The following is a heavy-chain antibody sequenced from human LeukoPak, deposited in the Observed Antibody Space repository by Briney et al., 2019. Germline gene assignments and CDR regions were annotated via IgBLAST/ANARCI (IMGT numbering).Heavy chain of an antibody. CDR2: ISGSGGST. J-gene: IGHJ2*01. Sequence: PGGSLRLSCAASGFTFSSYAMSWVRQAPGKGLEWVSAISGSGGSTYYADSVKGRFTISRDNSKNTLYLQMNSLRAEDTAVYFCAKVLGYCSSSSCRHWYFDLWGRGTVVIVSS. CDR3: AKVLGYCSSSSCRHWYFDL. V-gene: IGHV3-23*01. D-gene: IGHD2-2*01. CDR1: GFTFSSYA.